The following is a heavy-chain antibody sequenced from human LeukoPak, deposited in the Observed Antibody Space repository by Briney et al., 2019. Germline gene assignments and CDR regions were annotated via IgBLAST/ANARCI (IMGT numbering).Heavy chain of an antibody. CDR3: AKSALATSRVY. CDR2: ISNSGEGT. J-gene: IGHJ4*02. D-gene: IGHD5-12*01. CDR1: GFTFSTHA. Sequence: QPGGSLRLSCAASGFTFSTHAMIWVRQAPGKGLEWVSSISNSGEGTYYADSVKGRFTVSRDNSKNTLYLQMNSLRVDDTAVYYCAKSALATSRVYWGQGTLVTVSS. V-gene: IGHV3-23*01.